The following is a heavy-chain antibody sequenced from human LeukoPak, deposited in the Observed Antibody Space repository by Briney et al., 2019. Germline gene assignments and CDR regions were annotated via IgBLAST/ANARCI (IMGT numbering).Heavy chain of an antibody. CDR3: TTEVLYHFWSAYRYFDY. CDR2: IKRKTDGGAT. CDR1: GFTFSNAW. Sequence: PGGSLRLSCVASGFTFSNAWMSWVRQAPGKGLEWVGRIKRKTDGGATDYAAPVKGRFTISRDDSKNTLYLQMNSLKTEDTAVYYCTTEVLYHFWSAYRYFDYWGQGTLVTVSS. V-gene: IGHV3-15*01. D-gene: IGHD3-3*01. J-gene: IGHJ4*02.